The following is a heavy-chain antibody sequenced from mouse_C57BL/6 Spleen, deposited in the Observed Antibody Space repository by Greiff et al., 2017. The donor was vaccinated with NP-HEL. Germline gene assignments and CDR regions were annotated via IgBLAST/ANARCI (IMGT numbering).Heavy chain of an antibody. V-gene: IGHV5-16*01. CDR2: INYDGSST. CDR3: ATYDYGGGSFDY. J-gene: IGHJ2*01. D-gene: IGHD2-4*01. Sequence: EVQVVESEGGLVQPGSSMKLSCTASGFTFSDYYMAWVRQVPEKGLEWVANINYDGSSTYYLDSLKSRFIISRDNAKNILYLQMSSLKSEDTATYYCATYDYGGGSFDYWGQGTTLTVSS. CDR1: GFTFSDYY.